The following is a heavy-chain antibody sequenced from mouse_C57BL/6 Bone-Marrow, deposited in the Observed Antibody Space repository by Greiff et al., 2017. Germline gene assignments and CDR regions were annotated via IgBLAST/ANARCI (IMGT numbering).Heavy chain of an antibody. CDR1: GYAFSSYW. Sequence: QVQLKQSGAELVKPGASVKISCKASGYAFSSYWMNWVKQRPGQGLEWIGQIYPGDGDTNYNGKFKGKATLTADKSSSTAYMQLSSLTSEDSAVYFCATSSSFAYWGQGTLVTVSA. V-gene: IGHV1-80*01. CDR3: ATSSSFAY. D-gene: IGHD3-1*01. J-gene: IGHJ3*01. CDR2: IYPGDGDT.